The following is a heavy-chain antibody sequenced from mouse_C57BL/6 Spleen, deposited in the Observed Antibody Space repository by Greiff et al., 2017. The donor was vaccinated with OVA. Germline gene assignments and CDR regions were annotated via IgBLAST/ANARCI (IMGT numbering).Heavy chain of an antibody. D-gene: IGHD3-2*02. V-gene: IGHV1-53*01. J-gene: IGHJ3*01. CDR2: INPSNGGT. CDR3: ARGDSSGYVPFAY. CDR1: GYTFTSYW. Sequence: VQLQQPGTELVKPGASVKLSCKASGYTFTSYWMHWVKQRPGQGLEWIGNINPSNGGTNYNEKFKSKATLTVDKSSSTAYMQLSSLTSEDSAVYYCARGDSSGYVPFAYWGQGTLVTVSA.